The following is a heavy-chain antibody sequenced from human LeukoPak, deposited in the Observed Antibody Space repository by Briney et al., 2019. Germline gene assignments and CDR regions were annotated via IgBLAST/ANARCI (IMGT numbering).Heavy chain of an antibody. J-gene: IGHJ6*03. D-gene: IGHD2-15*01. CDR2: IHSSGIT. Sequence: SQTLSLTCTVSGGSVSSGDYYWSWIRQPPGKGLEYIGYIHSSGITYYSPPLKSRLTVSVDMSRKQFSLRLTSVTAADTAVYYCARQRICSGAHCYYYMDVWGKGTTVTVSS. CDR3: ARQRICSGAHCYYYMDV. CDR1: GGSVSSGDYY. V-gene: IGHV4-30-4*08.